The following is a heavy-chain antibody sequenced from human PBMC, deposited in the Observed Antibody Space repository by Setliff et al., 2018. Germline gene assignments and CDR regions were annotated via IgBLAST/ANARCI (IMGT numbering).Heavy chain of an antibody. D-gene: IGHD3-10*01. Sequence: PSETLSLTCTVSGGSVGSDFSYWTWIRQAPGKGLEWIGHIFYSDTAKYNPSLESRAAISVDSSKNQFSLKLRSVTAADTAVYYCARDRSTVIRGVTSFFYYYMDVWGGGTTVTVSS. V-gene: IGHV4-61*01. CDR2: IFYSDTA. CDR1: GGSVGSDFSY. CDR3: ARDRSTVIRGVTSFFYYYMDV. J-gene: IGHJ6*03.